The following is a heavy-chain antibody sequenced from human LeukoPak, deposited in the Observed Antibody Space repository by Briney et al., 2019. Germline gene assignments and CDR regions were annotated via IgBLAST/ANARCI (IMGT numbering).Heavy chain of an antibody. D-gene: IGHD1-1*01. CDR3: TRGRVSSSTWYSTYYYYFYMDV. CDR2: IYTSGST. CDR1: GVSISSYY. J-gene: IGHJ6*03. V-gene: IGHV4-4*07. Sequence: SETLSLTCTVSGVSISSYYWTWIRQSAGKGLEWIGRIYTSGSTYYNPSLKSRVSMSVDTSKNLFSLRLRSVTAADTAVYFCTRGRVSSSTWYSTYYYYFYMDVWGKGTTVTVSS.